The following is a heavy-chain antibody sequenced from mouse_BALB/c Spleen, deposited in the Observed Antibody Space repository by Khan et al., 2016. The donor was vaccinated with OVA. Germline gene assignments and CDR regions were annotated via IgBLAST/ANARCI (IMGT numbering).Heavy chain of an antibody. V-gene: IGHV1S132*01. J-gene: IGHJ3*01. CDR2: IFPGTGTT. D-gene: IGHD2-1*01. Sequence: QVQLQQSGAELVKPGASVKLSCKTSGYTFTSYWIQWVKQRPGQGLGWIGEIFPGTGTTYYNENFKGKATLTIDTYSTTAYMQLSILTSEDSAVYFCARGYFGNYELAYWGQGTLVTVSS. CDR1: GYTFTSYW. CDR3: ARGYFGNYELAY.